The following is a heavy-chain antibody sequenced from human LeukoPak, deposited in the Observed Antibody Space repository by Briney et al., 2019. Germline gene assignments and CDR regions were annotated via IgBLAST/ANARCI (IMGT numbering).Heavy chain of an antibody. J-gene: IGHJ3*02. Sequence: SETLSLTCTVSGGSISSYYWSWIRQPPGKGLEWIGYIYYSGSTNYNPSLKSRVTMSVDTSKNQFSLKLSSVTAADTAVYYCARERRQSRAFDIWGQGTMVTVSS. V-gene: IGHV4-59*12. D-gene: IGHD6-19*01. CDR3: ARERRQSRAFDI. CDR2: IYYSGST. CDR1: GGSISSYY.